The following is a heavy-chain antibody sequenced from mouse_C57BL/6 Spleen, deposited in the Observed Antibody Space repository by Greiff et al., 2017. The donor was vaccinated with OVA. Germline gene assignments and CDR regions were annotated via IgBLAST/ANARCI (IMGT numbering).Heavy chain of an antibody. V-gene: IGHV3-3*01. D-gene: IGHD2-1*01. CDR2: TFYSGIT. Sequence: EVQLQESGPSLVRPSQTLSLTCTVTGFSINSDCYWIWIRQFPGNKLEYIGYTFYSGITYYNPSLESRTYITRDTSKNQFSLKLSSVTTEDTATYYCARMIYYGNYGYAMDYWGQGTSVTVSS. CDR3: ARMIYYGNYGYAMDY. CDR1: GFSINSDCY. J-gene: IGHJ4*01.